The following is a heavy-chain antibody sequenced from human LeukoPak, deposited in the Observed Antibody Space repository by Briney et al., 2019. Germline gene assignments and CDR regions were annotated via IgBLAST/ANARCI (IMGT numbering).Heavy chain of an antibody. CDR3: ARGGSIVVVAPNWFDP. V-gene: IGHV1-69*06. CDR1: GYTFSSYA. CDR2: VIPVFGTT. D-gene: IGHD3-22*01. J-gene: IGHJ5*02. Sequence: SSVKVSCKVSGYTFSSYALTWVRPAPGQPLEWVGRVIPVFGTTKYAQKFQGRVTMSADKITSTAYMELSSLRSEDTAMYYCARGGSIVVVAPNWFDPWGQGTLVTVSS.